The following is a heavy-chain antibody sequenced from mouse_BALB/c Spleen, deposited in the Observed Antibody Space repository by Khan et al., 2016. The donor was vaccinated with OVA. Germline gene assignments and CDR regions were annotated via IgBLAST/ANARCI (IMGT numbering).Heavy chain of an antibody. CDR1: GFTFSPYS. D-gene: IGHD4-1*01. CDR2: ISSDGDYT. V-gene: IGHV5-6*01. J-gene: IGHJ3*01. CDR3: ATHLTGSFAY. Sequence: EVELVESGGDLVKSGGSLKLSCAASGFTFSPYSMSWVRQTPDKRLEWVATISSDGDYTYYPDSMKGRFNISRDNAKNTLYLQMSSLKSEDTAIYYCATHLTGSFAYWGQGTLVTVSA.